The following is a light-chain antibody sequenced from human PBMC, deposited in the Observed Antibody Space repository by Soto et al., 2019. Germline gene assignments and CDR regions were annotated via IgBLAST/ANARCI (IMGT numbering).Light chain of an antibody. CDR1: QSLSSTY. CDR2: AAS. V-gene: IGKV3-20*01. CDR3: QHYGTSLRT. Sequence: EIVLTQSPCTLSLSQGERATLSCTASQSLSSTYLAWYQQKPDQAPRLLIYAASSRAAGIPDRFSGSGSGTEFALTISRLEPEDFAVNYCQHYGTSLRTFGQGTKVAIK. J-gene: IGKJ1*01.